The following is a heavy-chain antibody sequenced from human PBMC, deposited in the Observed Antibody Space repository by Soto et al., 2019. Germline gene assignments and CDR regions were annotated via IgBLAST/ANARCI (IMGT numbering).Heavy chain of an antibody. J-gene: IGHJ6*02. V-gene: IGHV3-30-3*01. Sequence: GGSLRLSCAASGFTFSSYAMHWVRQAPGKGLEWVAVISYDGSNKYYADSVKGRFTISRDNSKNTLYLQMNSLRAEDTAVYYCARELYGSGPDDYYYYYGMDVWGQGTTVTVSS. CDR3: ARELYGSGPDDYYYYYGMDV. D-gene: IGHD3-10*01. CDR2: ISYDGSNK. CDR1: GFTFSSYA.